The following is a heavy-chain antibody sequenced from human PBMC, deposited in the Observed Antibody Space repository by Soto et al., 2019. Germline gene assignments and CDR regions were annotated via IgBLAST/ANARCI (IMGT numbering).Heavy chain of an antibody. CDR2: IYYSGST. CDR3: ARFSYSFHRLRYFDWFPSRSPSGFDP. Sequence: SETLSLTCTVSGGSVSSGSYYWSWIRQPPGKGLEWIGYIYYSGSTNYNPSLKSRVTISVDTSKNQFSLKLSSVTAADTAAYYCARFSYSFHRLRYFDWFPSRSPSGFDPWGQGTLVTVSS. CDR1: GGSVSSGSYY. D-gene: IGHD3-9*01. V-gene: IGHV4-61*01. J-gene: IGHJ5*02.